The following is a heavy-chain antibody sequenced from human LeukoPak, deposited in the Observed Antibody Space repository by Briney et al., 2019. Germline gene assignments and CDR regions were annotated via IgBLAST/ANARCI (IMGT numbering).Heavy chain of an antibody. D-gene: IGHD6-13*01. CDR3: ARGPLGAARAPTDYFDY. CDR1: GFTFSSYW. Sequence: GGSLRLSCAASGFTFSSYWMSWVRQAPGKELEWVANIKQDGSEKYYVDSVKGRFTISRDNAKNSLYLQMNSLGAEDTAVYYCARGPLGAARAPTDYFDYWGQGTLVTVSS. V-gene: IGHV3-7*01. J-gene: IGHJ4*02. CDR2: IKQDGSEK.